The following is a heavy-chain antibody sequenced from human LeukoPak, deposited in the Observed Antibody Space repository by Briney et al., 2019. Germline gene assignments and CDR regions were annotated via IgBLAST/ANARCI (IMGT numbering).Heavy chain of an antibody. Sequence: SETLSLTCAVYGGSFSGYYWSWIRQPPGKGLEWIGEINHSGSTNYNPSLKSRVTISVDTSKNQFSLKLSSVTAADTAVYYCARGKRRELPFDYWGQGTLVTVSS. CDR1: GGSFSGYY. V-gene: IGHV4-34*01. D-gene: IGHD1-26*01. CDR3: ARGKRRELPFDY. CDR2: INHSGST. J-gene: IGHJ4*02.